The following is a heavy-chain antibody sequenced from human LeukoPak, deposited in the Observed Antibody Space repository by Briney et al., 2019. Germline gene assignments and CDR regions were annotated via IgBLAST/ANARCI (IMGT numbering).Heavy chain of an antibody. CDR1: GGSISSNPYY. D-gene: IGHD6-13*01. V-gene: IGHV4-39*07. J-gene: IGHJ5*02. CDR2: MHYSGST. Sequence: SETLSLTCTVSGGSISSNPYYWGWIRQPPGKGLEWIGSMHYSGSTHYNPSLKSRVTISVDRSKNQFSLKLSSVTAADTAVYYCSREIATAGNWFDPWGQGTLVTVSS. CDR3: SREIATAGNWFDP.